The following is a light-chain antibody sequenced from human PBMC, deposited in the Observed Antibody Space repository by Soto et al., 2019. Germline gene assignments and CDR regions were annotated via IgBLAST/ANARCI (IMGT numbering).Light chain of an antibody. CDR1: QDISVY. V-gene: IGKV1-33*01. Sequence: DIQMTQSPSSLSASVGDRVTITCQASQDISVYLNWYQQKPGKAPKLLIYDASKLETGVTSRFSGSGSGTDFSLTISSLQPEDIATYYCQQFENVLVTFGGGTKVEIK. J-gene: IGKJ4*01. CDR2: DAS. CDR3: QQFENVLVT.